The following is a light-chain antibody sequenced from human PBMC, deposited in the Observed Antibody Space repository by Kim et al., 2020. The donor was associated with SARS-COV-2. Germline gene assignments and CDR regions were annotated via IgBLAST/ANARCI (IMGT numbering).Light chain of an antibody. V-gene: IGLV3-25*03. CDR2: KDS. J-gene: IGLJ2*01. CDR3: QSADSSGTVV. CDR1: ALPKQY. Sequence: VSPGQTARITCSGDALPKQYAYWYQQKPGQAPVVVIYKDSERPSGIPERFSGSSSGTTVTLTISGVQAEDEADYYCQSADSSGTVVFGGGTQLTVL.